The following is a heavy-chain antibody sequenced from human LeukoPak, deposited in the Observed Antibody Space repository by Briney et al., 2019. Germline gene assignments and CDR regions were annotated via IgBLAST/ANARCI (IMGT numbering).Heavy chain of an antibody. V-gene: IGHV1-69*04. CDR2: IIPILGIA. CDR3: ARELGVPAADYYGMDV. J-gene: IGHJ6*02. D-gene: IGHD2-2*01. Sequence: GASVKVSCKASGGTFSSYAISWVRQAPGQGLEWMGRIIPILGIANYAQKFQGRVTITAGKSTSTAYMELSSLRSEDTAVYYCARELGVPAADYYGMDVWGQGTTVTVSS. CDR1: GGTFSSYA.